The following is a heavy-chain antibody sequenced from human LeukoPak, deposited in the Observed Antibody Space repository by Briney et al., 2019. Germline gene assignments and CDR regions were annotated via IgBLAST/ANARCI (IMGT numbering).Heavy chain of an antibody. CDR3: ARAATFGGVTLSNI. CDR1: GYTFTGYC. Sequence: ASVKVSCKASGYTFTGYCMHWVRQAPGQGLEWMGWINPNSGGTNYAQKLQGRVAMTTDTSTSTAYMELRSLRSDDTAVYYCARAATFGGVTLSNIWGQGTLVTVSS. CDR2: INPNSGGT. V-gene: IGHV1-2*02. D-gene: IGHD3-16*01. J-gene: IGHJ4*02.